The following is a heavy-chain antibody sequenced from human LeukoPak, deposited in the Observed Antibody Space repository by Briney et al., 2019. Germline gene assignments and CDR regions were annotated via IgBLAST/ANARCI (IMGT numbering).Heavy chain of an antibody. CDR1: GGSISSYY. J-gene: IGHJ4*02. D-gene: IGHD4-17*01. Sequence: SETLSLTCTVSGGSISSYYWSWIRQPPGKGLEWIGYIYYSGSTNYNPSLKSRVTISVDTSKNQFSLKLSSVTAADTAVYYCARDQSSYGDYGKSFDYWGQGTLVTVSS. CDR2: IYYSGST. V-gene: IGHV4-59*12. CDR3: ARDQSSYGDYGKSFDY.